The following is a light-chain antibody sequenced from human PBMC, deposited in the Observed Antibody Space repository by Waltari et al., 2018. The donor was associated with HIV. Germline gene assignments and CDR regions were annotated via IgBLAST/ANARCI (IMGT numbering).Light chain of an antibody. CDR1: ISNIGAGYD. CDR2: GNS. CDR3: QSYDSSLSGGDVV. Sequence: QSVLTQPPSVSGAPGQRVTIASTGRISNIGAGYDVPWYQHLPGTAPKLLIYGNSKRPSGVPDRFSGSKSGTSASLAITGLQAADEADYYCQSYDSSLSGGDVVFGGGTKLTVL. J-gene: IGLJ2*01. V-gene: IGLV1-40*01.